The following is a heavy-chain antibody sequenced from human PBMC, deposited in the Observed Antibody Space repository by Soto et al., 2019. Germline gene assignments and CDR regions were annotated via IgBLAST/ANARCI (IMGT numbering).Heavy chain of an antibody. CDR2: IYYSGST. V-gene: IGHV4-59*01. CDR1: GGSISSYY. CDR3: ARLSWRRRFDP. Sequence: PSETLSLTCTVSGGSISSYYWSWIRQPPGKGLEWIGYIYYSGSTNYNPSLKSRVTISVDTSKNQFSLKLSSVTAADTAVYYCARLSWRRRFDPWGQGTLVTVSS. J-gene: IGHJ5*02.